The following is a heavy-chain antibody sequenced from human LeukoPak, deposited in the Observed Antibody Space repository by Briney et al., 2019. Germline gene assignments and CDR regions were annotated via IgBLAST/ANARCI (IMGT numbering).Heavy chain of an antibody. CDR1: GFIFSSYV. V-gene: IGHV3-30*04. Sequence: GGSLRLSCAASGFIFSSYVMHWVRQAPGKGLEWVAIISYDGSNEYYADSVKGRFTISRDNSKNTLYLQMNSLRGEDTAVYYCARDYGSGSYPRIYFEYWGQGTLVTVSS. CDR2: ISYDGSNE. CDR3: ARDYGSGSYPRIYFEY. J-gene: IGHJ4*02. D-gene: IGHD3-10*01.